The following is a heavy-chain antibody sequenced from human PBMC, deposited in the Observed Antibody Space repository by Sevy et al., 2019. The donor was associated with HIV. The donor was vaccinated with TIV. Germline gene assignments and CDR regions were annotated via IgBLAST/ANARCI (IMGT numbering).Heavy chain of an antibody. J-gene: IGHJ4*02. V-gene: IGHV4-4*07. CDR3: ALIENNNV. D-gene: IGHD1-1*01. CDR2: VYGSGGT. Sequence: SETLSLTCTVSGGSISSQYWRWVRQPVGKGLEWIGHVYGSGGTDYNPSLKNRVTMSVDTSENSFFLKMASVTAADTAIYYFALIENNNVWGQGILVTVSS. CDR1: GGSISSQY.